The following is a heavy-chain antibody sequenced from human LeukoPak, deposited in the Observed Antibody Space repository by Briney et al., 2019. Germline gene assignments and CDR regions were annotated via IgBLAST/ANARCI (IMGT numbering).Heavy chain of an antibody. J-gene: IGHJ4*02. V-gene: IGHV3-23*01. CDR3: AKLPGLLVVPAAFEY. Sequence: GGSLRLSCAASGFTFGSYAMTWVRQAPGKGLEWVSTISGSGGSTYSADSVKGRFTISRDNSNNTLYLQMNSLRAEDTAIYYCAKLPGLLVVPAAFEYWGQGTLVTVSS. D-gene: IGHD2-2*01. CDR1: GFTFGSYA. CDR2: ISGSGGST.